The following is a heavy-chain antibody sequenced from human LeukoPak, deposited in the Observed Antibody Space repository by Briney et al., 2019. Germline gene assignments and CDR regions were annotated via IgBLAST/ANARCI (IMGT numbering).Heavy chain of an antibody. Sequence: PSETLSLTCTVSGGSLSSYYWSWIRQPPGKGLEWIGYIYYSGSTNYNPSLKSRVTISVDTSKNQFSLKLSSVTAADTAVYYCARHVGSRAHWYYGMDVWGQGTTVTVSS. CDR1: GGSLSSYY. CDR3: ARHVGSRAHWYYGMDV. CDR2: IYYSGST. V-gene: IGHV4-59*08. J-gene: IGHJ6*02. D-gene: IGHD6-13*01.